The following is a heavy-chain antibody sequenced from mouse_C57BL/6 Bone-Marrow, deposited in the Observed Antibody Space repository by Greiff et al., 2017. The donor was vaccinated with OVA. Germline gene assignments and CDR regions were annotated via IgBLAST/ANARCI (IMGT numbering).Heavy chain of an antibody. CDR1: GYTFTSYW. CDR2: IYPGSGST. Sequence: VHLVESGAELVKPGASVKMSCKASGYTFTSYWITWVKQRPGQGLEWIGDIYPGSGSTNYNEKFKSKATLTVDTSSSTAYMQLSSLTSEDSAVYYCARGLLRAYWGQGTLVTVSA. CDR3: ARGLLRAY. V-gene: IGHV1-55*01. J-gene: IGHJ3*01. D-gene: IGHD1-1*01.